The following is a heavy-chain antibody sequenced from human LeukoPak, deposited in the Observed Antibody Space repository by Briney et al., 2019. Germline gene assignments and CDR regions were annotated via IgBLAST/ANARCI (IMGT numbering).Heavy chain of an antibody. J-gene: IGHJ4*02. CDR2: IIPIFGTA. CDR3: ARDDSSGYYHFDY. Sequence: SVKVSCKASGGTFSSYAISWVRQAPGQGLEWMGGIIPIFGTANYAQKFQGRGTITTDESTSTAYMELSSLRSEDTAVYYCARDDSSGYYHFDYWGQGTLVTVSS. D-gene: IGHD3-22*01. V-gene: IGHV1-69*05. CDR1: GGTFSSYA.